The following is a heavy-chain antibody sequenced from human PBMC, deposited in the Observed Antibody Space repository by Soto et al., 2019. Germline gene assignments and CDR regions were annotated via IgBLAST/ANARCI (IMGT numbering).Heavy chain of an antibody. Sequence: GGSLRLSCAASGFTFSSYAMHWVRQTPGKGLEWVAFITSNSSDKYYADSVKGRFTISRDNAKNSLYLQMNSLRAEDTALYFCVRDRGYPDSFDVWGRGTMVTVSS. D-gene: IGHD1-1*01. CDR1: GFTFSSYA. J-gene: IGHJ3*01. CDR3: VRDRGYPDSFDV. CDR2: ITSNSSDK. V-gene: IGHV3-21*01.